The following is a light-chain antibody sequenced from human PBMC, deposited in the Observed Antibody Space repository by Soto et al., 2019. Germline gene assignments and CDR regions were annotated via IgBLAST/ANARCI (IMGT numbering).Light chain of an antibody. J-gene: IGLJ1*01. CDR1: SSDVGGYNY. V-gene: IGLV2-14*01. CDR3: SSYTSSRTPV. CDR2: EVS. Sequence: QSALTQPASVSGSPGQSITISCTGTSSDVGGYNYVSWYQQHPGKAPKLMIYEVSNRPSGVSNRFSGSKSGNTDYLTISGLQAEDEADYYCSSYTSSRTPVFGTGTKVTVL.